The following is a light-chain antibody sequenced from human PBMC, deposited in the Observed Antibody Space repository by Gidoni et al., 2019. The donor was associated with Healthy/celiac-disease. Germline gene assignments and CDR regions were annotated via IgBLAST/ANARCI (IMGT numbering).Light chain of an antibody. CDR1: QSVSSY. CDR2: DAS. CDR3: QQRSNWWT. Sequence: EIVLTQSPATLSLSPGESAPLSCRASQSVSSYYAWYQQKPGQAPRLLIYDASNRATGIPARFSGSGSGTDFTLTISSLEPEEFAVYYCQQRSNWWTFGQXTKVEIK. V-gene: IGKV3-11*01. J-gene: IGKJ1*01.